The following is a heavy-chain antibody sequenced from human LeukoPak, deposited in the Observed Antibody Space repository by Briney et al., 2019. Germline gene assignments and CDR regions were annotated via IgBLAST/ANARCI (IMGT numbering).Heavy chain of an antibody. J-gene: IGHJ5*02. CDR1: GFTFTGYY. V-gene: IGHV1-2*02. D-gene: IGHD1-26*01. CDR3: AREGVGATTGGWFDP. CDR2: INPNSGGT. Sequence: ASVKVSCKASGFTFTGYYMHWVRQAPGHGLEWMGWINPNSGGTNYAQKLQGRVTMTRGTSISTAYMELSRLRSDDTAVYYCAREGVGATTGGWFDPWGQGTLVTVSS.